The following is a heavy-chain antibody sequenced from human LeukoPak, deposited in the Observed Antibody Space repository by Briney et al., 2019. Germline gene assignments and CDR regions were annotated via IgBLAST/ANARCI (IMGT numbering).Heavy chain of an antibody. V-gene: IGHV3-23*01. CDR2: ISGSGGST. CDR3: AKPRPSGIAARPETGY. J-gene: IGHJ4*02. Sequence: GGSLRLSCAASGFTFSSYAMSWVRQAPVKELEWVSAISGSGGSTYYADAVKGRFTISRDNSKNTLYLQMNSLRAEDTAVYYCAKPRPSGIAARPETGYWGQGTLVTVSS. D-gene: IGHD6-6*01. CDR1: GFTFSSYA.